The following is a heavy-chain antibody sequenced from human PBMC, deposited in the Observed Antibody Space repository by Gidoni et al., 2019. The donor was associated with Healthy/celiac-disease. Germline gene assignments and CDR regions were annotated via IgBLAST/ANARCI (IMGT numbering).Heavy chain of an antibody. Sequence: EVQLVESGGGLVQPGGSRRLSCAASGFTFSSHSMNWVRQALGKGLEWVSYISSSSSTRYYADSVTGRFTISRDNAKNSLYLQMNSLRAEDTAVYYFARDDVAEQQLVLYYGMDVWGQGTTVTVSS. V-gene: IGHV3-48*04. D-gene: IGHD6-13*01. CDR2: ISSSSSTR. J-gene: IGHJ6*02. CDR1: GFTFSSHS. CDR3: ARDDVAEQQLVLYYGMDV.